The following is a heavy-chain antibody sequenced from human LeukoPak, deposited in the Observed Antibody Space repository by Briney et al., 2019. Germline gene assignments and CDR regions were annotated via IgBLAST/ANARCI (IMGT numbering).Heavy chain of an antibody. D-gene: IGHD2-2*01. CDR1: GGSISSGDHY. J-gene: IGHJ3*02. CDR2: IYYSGST. CDR3: ARGGVRQLLHAFDI. Sequence: SQTLSLTCTVSGGSISSGDHYWSWIRQPPGKGLEWIGYIYYSGSTYYNPSLKSRVTISVDTSKNQFSLKLSSVTAADTAVYYCARGGVRQLLHAFDIWGQGTMVTVSS. V-gene: IGHV4-30-4*08.